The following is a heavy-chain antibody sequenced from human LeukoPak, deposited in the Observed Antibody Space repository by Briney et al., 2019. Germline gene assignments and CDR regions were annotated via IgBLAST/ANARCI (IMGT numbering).Heavy chain of an antibody. Sequence: GESLKISCKGSGYSFTSYWIGWVRQMPGKGLEWMGIIYPGDSDTRYSPSFQGQVTISADKSISTAYLQWSSLKASDTAMYYCARHGAGYSYGYGYYYGMDVWGQGTTVTASS. CDR3: ARHGAGYSYGYGYYYGMDV. J-gene: IGHJ6*02. CDR2: IYPGDSDT. CDR1: GYSFTSYW. D-gene: IGHD5-18*01. V-gene: IGHV5-51*01.